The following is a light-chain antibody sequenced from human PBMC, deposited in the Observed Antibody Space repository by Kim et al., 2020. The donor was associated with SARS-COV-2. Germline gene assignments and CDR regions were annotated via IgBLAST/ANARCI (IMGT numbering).Light chain of an antibody. V-gene: IGKV3-15*01. J-gene: IGKJ1*01. Sequence: EIVMTQSPATLSVSPGERATLSCRASQSVSSNLAWYQQKPGQDPRLLMYGASTRATGIPARFSGSGSGTDFTLTISSLQSEDFAFYYCQHYNDWPTWTFGQGTKVDIK. CDR1: QSVSSN. CDR2: GAS. CDR3: QHYNDWPTWT.